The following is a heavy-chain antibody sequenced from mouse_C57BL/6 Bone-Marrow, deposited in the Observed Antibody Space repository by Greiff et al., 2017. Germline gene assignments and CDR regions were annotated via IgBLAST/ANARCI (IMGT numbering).Heavy chain of an antibody. Sequence: VQLQQSGAELVRPGASVKLSCTASGFNIKDAYMHWVKQRPEQGLEWIGWIDPENGDTEYASKFQGKATITADTSSNTAYLQLSSLTSEDTAVYYCTTGHYYYWGQGTTLTVSS. CDR1: GFNIKDAY. J-gene: IGHJ2*01. CDR3: TTGHYYY. CDR2: IDPENGDT. D-gene: IGHD1-1*01. V-gene: IGHV14-4*01.